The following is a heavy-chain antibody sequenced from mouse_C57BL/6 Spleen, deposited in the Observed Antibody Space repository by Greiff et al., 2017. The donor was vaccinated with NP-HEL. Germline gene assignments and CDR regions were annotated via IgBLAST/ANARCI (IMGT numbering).Heavy chain of an antibody. V-gene: IGHV1-80*01. J-gene: IGHJ2*01. CDR1: GYAFSSYW. CDR3: ARGYYDYDFDY. D-gene: IGHD2-4*01. Sequence: QVQLQQSGAELVKPGASVKISCKASGYAFSSYWMNWVKQRPGKGLEWIGQLYPGDGDTNYNGKFKGKATLTADKSSSTAYMQLSSLTSEDSAVYFCARGYYDYDFDYWGQGTTLTVSS. CDR2: LYPGDGDT.